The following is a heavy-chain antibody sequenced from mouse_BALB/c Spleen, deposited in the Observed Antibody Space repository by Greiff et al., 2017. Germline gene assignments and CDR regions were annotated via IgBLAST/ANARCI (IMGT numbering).Heavy chain of an antibody. CDR3: ASSYYASYYFDY. D-gene: IGHD1-1*01. J-gene: IGHJ2*01. CDR2: ISSGSSTI. Sequence: EVQLVESGGGLVQPGGSRKLSCAASGFTFSSFGMHWVRQAPEKGLEWVAYISSGSSTIYYADTVKGRFTISRDNPKNTLFLQMTSLRSEDTAMYYCASSYYASYYFDYWGQGTTLTVSS. V-gene: IGHV5-17*02. CDR1: GFTFSSFG.